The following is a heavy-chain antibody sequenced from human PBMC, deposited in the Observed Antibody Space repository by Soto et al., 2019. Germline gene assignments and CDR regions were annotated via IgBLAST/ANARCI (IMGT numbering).Heavy chain of an antibody. D-gene: IGHD2-8*01. J-gene: IGHJ5*02. CDR2: MNPNSGNT. CDR3: ARGDQNIVLMVYAANWFDP. Sequence: ASVQVSCKASGYTFTSYDINWVRQATGQGLEWMGWMNPNSGNTGYAQKFQGRVTMTRNTSISTAYMELSSLRSEDTAVYYCARGDQNIVLMVYAANWFDPWGQGTLVTVSS. V-gene: IGHV1-8*01. CDR1: GYTFTSYD.